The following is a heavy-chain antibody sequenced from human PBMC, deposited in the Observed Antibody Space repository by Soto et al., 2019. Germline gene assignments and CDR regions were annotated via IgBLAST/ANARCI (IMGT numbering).Heavy chain of an antibody. V-gene: IGHV3-30-3*01. CDR2: ISYDGSNK. CDR3: ASIWTGERLGCYFDY. J-gene: IGHJ4*02. Sequence: QVQLVESGGGVVQPGRSLRLSCAASGFTFSSYAMHWVRQAPGKGLEWVAVISYDGSNKYYADSVKGRFTISRDNSKNTLYLQMNSLRAEDTAVYYCASIWTGERLGCYFDYWGQGTLVTVSS. D-gene: IGHD1-1*01. CDR1: GFTFSSYA.